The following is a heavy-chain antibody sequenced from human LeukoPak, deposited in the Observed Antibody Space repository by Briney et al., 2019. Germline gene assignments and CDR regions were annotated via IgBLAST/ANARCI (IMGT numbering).Heavy chain of an antibody. Sequence: ASVKVSCKASGYTFTSYGISWVRQAPGQGLEWMGWISAYNGNTNYAQKLQGRVTMTTDTSTSTAYMELRSLRSDDTAVYYCARYYYGSGSYAAQNWFDPWGQGTLVTVSS. V-gene: IGHV1-18*01. CDR3: ARYYYGSGSYAAQNWFDP. D-gene: IGHD3-10*01. CDR1: GYTFTSYG. J-gene: IGHJ5*02. CDR2: ISAYNGNT.